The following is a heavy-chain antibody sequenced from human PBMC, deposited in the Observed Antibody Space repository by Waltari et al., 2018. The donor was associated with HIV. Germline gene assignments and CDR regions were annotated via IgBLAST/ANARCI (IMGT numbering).Heavy chain of an antibody. CDR2: IYYSGST. D-gene: IGHD3-10*02. J-gene: IGHJ4*02. CDR1: VGSLNSSRYY. CDR3: LIVRDGYNQRFDY. V-gene: IGHV4-39*07. Sequence: QLQLQESGPGLVQPSETLSLTCTVPVGSLNSSRYYWGWIRQPPGKGLEWIGSIYYSGSTYYNPSLKSRVTISVDTSKNQFSLKLSSVTAADTAVYYCLIVRDGYNQRFDYWGQGTLVTVSS.